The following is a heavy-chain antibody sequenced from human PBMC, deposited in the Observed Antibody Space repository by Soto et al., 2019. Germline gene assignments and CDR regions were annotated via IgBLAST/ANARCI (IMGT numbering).Heavy chain of an antibody. CDR3: SRDQSGYDFWSGYSGG. CDR1: GFTFSSYA. D-gene: IGHD3-3*01. V-gene: IGHV3-30-3*01. CDR2: ISYDGSNK. Sequence: QVQLVESGGGVVQPGRSLRLSCAASGFTFSSYAMHWVRQAPGKGLEWVAVISYDGSNKYYADSVKGRFTISRDNSKNTVYLQMNSLRAEDTAVYYWSRDQSGYDFWSGYSGGWGQGTLVTVSS. J-gene: IGHJ4*02.